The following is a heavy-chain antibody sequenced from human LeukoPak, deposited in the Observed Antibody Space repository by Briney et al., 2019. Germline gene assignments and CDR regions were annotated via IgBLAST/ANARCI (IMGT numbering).Heavy chain of an antibody. J-gene: IGHJ4*02. CDR1: GFTFSSYW. CDR2: INSAGSST. Sequence: GGSLRLSCAASGFTFSSYWMHWVRQAPGKGLVWVSRINSAGSSTSYADSVKGRFTISRDNAKNTLYLQMNSLRAEDTAVYYCASIRRLGDTAMVEDYWGQGALVTVSS. D-gene: IGHD5-18*01. V-gene: IGHV3-74*01. CDR3: ASIRRLGDTAMVEDY.